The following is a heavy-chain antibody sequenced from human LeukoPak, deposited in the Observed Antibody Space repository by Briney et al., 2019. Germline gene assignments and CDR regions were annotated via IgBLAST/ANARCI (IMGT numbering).Heavy chain of an antibody. CDR3: ARDLTDHYYGRDYYYYMDV. J-gene: IGHJ6*03. Sequence: WASVKVSCKASGGIFSSYAISWVRQAPGQGLEWMGGIIPLFATSNYAQKFQGRVTITADESTSTAYMELSSLRSEDTAVYYCARDLTDHYYGRDYYYYMDVWGKGTTVTISS. V-gene: IGHV1-69*13. CDR2: IIPLFATS. CDR1: GGIFSSYA. D-gene: IGHD3-10*01.